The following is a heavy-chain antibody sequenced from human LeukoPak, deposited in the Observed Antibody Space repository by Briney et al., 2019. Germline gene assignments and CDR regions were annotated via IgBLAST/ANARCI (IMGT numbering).Heavy chain of an antibody. V-gene: IGHV1-46*01. Sequence: GASVKVSCKASGYSFSSYYMHWVRQAPGQGLEWMGIINPSGGSTTYAQKFQGRVTMTRDTSTTTVYMELSSLKSEDTAVYYCARGTGTTGLDYWGQGTLVTVSS. J-gene: IGHJ4*02. D-gene: IGHD1-1*01. CDR3: ARGTGTTGLDY. CDR2: INPSGGST. CDR1: GYSFSSYY.